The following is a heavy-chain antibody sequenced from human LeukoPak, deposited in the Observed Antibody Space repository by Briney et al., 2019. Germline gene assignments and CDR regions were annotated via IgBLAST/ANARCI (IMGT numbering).Heavy chain of an antibody. J-gene: IGHJ4*02. CDR1: GGTFSGYA. CDR2: ISAYNGNT. Sequence: ASVKVSCKASGGTFSGYAISWVRQAPGQGLEWMGWISAYNGNTNYAQKLQGRVTMTTDTSTSTAYMELRSLRSDDTAVYYCARDLYYGSGSYCGYWGQGTLVTVSS. D-gene: IGHD3-10*01. V-gene: IGHV1-18*01. CDR3: ARDLYYGSGSYCGY.